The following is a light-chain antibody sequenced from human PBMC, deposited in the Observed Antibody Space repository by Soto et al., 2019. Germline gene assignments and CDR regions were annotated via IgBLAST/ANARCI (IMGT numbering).Light chain of an antibody. CDR3: HQYDNWPT. CDR2: GAS. V-gene: IGKV3-15*01. J-gene: IGKJ1*01. CDR1: QSVSSK. Sequence: EIVMTQSPATLSVSPGERATLSCRASQSVSSKLAWYQQKPGQAPRLLIYGASTRATGIPARFSGSGSGTEFTLTISSLQSEDFAVYYCHQYDNWPTFGQGAKVEIK.